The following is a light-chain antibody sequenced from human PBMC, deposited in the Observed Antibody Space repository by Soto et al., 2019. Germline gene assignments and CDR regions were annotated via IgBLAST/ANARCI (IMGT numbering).Light chain of an antibody. J-gene: IGKJ1*01. Sequence: EIVLTQSAGTLSLSPGERATLSCRASQTVSGSYLAWFQQKPGQAPRLLIYDASTRAAGVPDRFSGSGSGTDFSLTINRLESEDFAVYGSSPWTFGQGTKVEIK. CDR1: QTVSGSY. V-gene: IGKV3-20*01. CDR2: DAS. CDR3: SPWT.